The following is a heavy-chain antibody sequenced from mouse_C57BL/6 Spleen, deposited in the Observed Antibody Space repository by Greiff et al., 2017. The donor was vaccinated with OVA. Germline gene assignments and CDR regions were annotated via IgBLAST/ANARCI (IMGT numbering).Heavy chain of an antibody. J-gene: IGHJ1*03. D-gene: IGHD1-1*01. CDR2: IYPGSGST. CDR1: GYTFTSYW. V-gene: IGHV1-55*01. CDR3: ARGRYGITTVVEPHWYFDV. Sequence: QVQLKQPGAELVKPGASVKMSCKASGYTFTSYWITWVKQRPGQGLEWIGDIYPGSGSTNYNEKFKSKATLTVDTSSSTAYMQLSSLTSEDSAVYYCARGRYGITTVVEPHWYFDVWGTGTTVTVSS.